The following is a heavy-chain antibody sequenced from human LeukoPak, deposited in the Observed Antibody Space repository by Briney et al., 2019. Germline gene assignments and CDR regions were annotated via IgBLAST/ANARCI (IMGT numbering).Heavy chain of an antibody. CDR3: ARGSHVGVNDFQFDS. Sequence: SETLSLTCAVSGGPLTSYYWSWIRQPPGKGLEWIGYIHYSGRTNYNPSLKSRVTISLDTSKNQFSLNLNSVTAADTAVYYCARGSHVGVNDFQFDSWGQGILVTVSS. D-gene: IGHD5/OR15-5a*01. V-gene: IGHV4-59*12. CDR1: GGPLTSYY. CDR2: IHYSGRT. J-gene: IGHJ5*01.